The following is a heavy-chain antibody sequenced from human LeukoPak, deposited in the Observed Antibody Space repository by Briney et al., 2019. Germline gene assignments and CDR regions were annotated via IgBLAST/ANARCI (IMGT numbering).Heavy chain of an antibody. V-gene: IGHV4-59*01. CDR3: ARGARRGVYYMDV. Sequence: SETLSLTCTVSGGSISSYYWSWIRQPPGKGLEWIGYIYYSGSTNYNPSLKSRVTIPVDTSKNQFSLKLSSVTAADTAAYYCARGARRGVYYMDVWGKGTTVTVSS. CDR1: GGSISSYY. J-gene: IGHJ6*03. CDR2: IYYSGST.